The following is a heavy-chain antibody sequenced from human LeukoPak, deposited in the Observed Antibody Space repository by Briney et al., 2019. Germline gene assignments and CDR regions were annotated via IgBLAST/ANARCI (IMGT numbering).Heavy chain of an antibody. D-gene: IGHD4-17*01. J-gene: IGHJ4*02. CDR2: INHSGST. V-gene: IGHV4-34*01. Sequence: PSETLSLTCAVYGGSFSGHYWSWIRQPPGKGLEWIGEINHSGSTNYNPSLKSRVTISVDTSKNQFSLKLSSVTAADTAVYYCARANSHYAMIDYWGQGTLVTVSS. CDR3: ARANSHYAMIDY. CDR1: GGSFSGHY.